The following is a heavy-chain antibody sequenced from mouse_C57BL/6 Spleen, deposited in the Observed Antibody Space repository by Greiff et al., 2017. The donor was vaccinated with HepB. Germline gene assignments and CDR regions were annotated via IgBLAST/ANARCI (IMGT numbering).Heavy chain of an antibody. V-gene: IGHV5-4*01. Sequence: EVQRVESGGGLVKPGGSLKLSCAASGFTFSSYAMSWVRQTPEKRLEWVATISDGGSYTYYPDNVKGRFTISRDNAKNNLYLQMSHLKSEDTAMYYCAREDDYGAYWGQGTLVTVSA. D-gene: IGHD2-4*01. CDR1: GFTFSSYA. J-gene: IGHJ3*01. CDR2: ISDGGSYT. CDR3: AREDDYGAY.